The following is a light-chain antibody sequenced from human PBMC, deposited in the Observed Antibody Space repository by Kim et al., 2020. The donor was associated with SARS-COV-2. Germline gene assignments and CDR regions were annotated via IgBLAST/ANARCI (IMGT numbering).Light chain of an antibody. Sequence: SYELTQPPSVSVSPGQTASITCSGDKLGDKYVCWYQHRPGQSPVLVIYQDTKRPSGIPERFSGSNSGNTATLTISGTQAMDEADYYCQAWDSSTAVFGGGTQLTVL. CDR2: QDT. CDR3: QAWDSSTAV. J-gene: IGLJ2*01. CDR1: KLGDKY. V-gene: IGLV3-1*01.